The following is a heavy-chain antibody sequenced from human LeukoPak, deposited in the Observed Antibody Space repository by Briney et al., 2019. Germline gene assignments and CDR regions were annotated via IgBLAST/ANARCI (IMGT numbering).Heavy chain of an antibody. V-gene: IGHV3-30*03. Sequence: GGSLRLSCAASGFTFSSYGMHWVRQAPGKGLEWVAVISYDGSNKYYADSVKGRFTISRDNSKNTLYLQMNSLRAEDTAVYYCARERGKQWLDYFDYWGQGTLVTVSS. J-gene: IGHJ4*02. D-gene: IGHD6-19*01. CDR3: ARERGKQWLDYFDY. CDR1: GFTFSSYG. CDR2: ISYDGSNK.